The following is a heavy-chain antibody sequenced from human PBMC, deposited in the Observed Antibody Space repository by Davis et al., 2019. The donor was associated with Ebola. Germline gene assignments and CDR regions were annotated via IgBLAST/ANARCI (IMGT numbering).Heavy chain of an antibody. D-gene: IGHD2-2*01. J-gene: IGHJ6*02. CDR1: GYTFTSYG. Sequence: ASVKVSCKASGYTFTSYGFSWVRQAPGQGLEWLGWISAYNGNTNYVQKLQDRVTMTTDTSTSTAYMELRSLRSDDTAVYYCARVLCSTTSCFEGYIYGMDVWGQGTTVTVSS. V-gene: IGHV1-18*01. CDR2: ISAYNGNT. CDR3: ARVLCSTTSCFEGYIYGMDV.